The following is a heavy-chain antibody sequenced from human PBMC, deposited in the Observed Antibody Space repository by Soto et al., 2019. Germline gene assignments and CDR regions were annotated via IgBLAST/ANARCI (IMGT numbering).Heavy chain of an antibody. CDR3: ARHISKSLGDIDI. D-gene: IGHD2-2*01. Sequence: QVQLQESGPGLVKPSETLSLTCTVSGASISGYYWAWIRHPPGKGLEYIGYIFYSGSANYNPSLKSRVTMSVETSKSQFSLKLSSVTAADTAVYYCARHISKSLGDIDIWGQGTMVTV. CDR2: IFYSGSA. CDR1: GASISGYY. J-gene: IGHJ3*02. V-gene: IGHV4-59*08.